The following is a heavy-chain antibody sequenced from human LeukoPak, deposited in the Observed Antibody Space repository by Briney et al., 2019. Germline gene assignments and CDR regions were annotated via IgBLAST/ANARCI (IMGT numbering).Heavy chain of an antibody. Sequence: PGGSLSFSCAASGFTFSASAMIRLPQAPGKGLKGFGRIKSRANSYATTYAASVKGRFTISRDDSKNTAYLQMNSLKTEDTAVYYCTRHLDYYDSNGYHYFDYWGQGTLVAVSS. CDR3: TRHLDYYDSNGYHYFDY. D-gene: IGHD3-22*01. V-gene: IGHV3-73*01. CDR2: IKSRANSYAT. CDR1: GFTFSASA. J-gene: IGHJ4*02.